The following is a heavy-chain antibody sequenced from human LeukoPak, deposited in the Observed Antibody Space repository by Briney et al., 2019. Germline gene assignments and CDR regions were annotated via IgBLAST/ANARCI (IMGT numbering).Heavy chain of an antibody. V-gene: IGHV1-18*01. Sequence: ASVKVSCKPYGYTFNTYGITWVRQAPGQGLEWIGWISPYNGNTNYAQKFQGRVTMTTDTSTSTAYMELRSLRSDDTAVYYCARGPHERSGYPDDWGQGTLVTVSS. CDR1: GYTFNTYG. CDR3: ARGPHERSGYPDD. D-gene: IGHD3-22*01. J-gene: IGHJ4*02. CDR2: ISPYNGNT.